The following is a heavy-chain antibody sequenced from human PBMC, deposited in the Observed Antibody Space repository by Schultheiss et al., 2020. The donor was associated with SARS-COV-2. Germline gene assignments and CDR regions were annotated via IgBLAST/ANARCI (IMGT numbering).Heavy chain of an antibody. Sequence: SQTLSLTCTVSGGSIRSSSYYWGWIRQPPGKGLEWIGSIYYSGSTYYNPSLKSRVTISVDTSKNQFSLKLSSVTAADTAVYYCARVIVVVPAAIPEYFQHWGQGTLVTVSS. D-gene: IGHD2-2*01. CDR1: GGSIRSSSYY. CDR3: ARVIVVVPAAIPEYFQH. V-gene: IGHV4-39*07. J-gene: IGHJ1*01. CDR2: IYYSGST.